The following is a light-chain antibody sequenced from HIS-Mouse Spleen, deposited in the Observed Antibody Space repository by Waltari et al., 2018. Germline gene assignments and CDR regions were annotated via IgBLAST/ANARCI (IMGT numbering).Light chain of an antibody. CDR3: SSYTSSSFNVV. CDR2: DVS. Sequence: QSALPQPASVSGSPGPSITISCTGTSSDVGGSHYVSWYQQHPGKAPKLMIYDVSNRPSGVSNRFSGSKSGNTASLTISGLQAEDEADYYCSSYTSSSFNVVFGGGTKLTVL. CDR1: SSDVGGSHY. J-gene: IGLJ2*01. V-gene: IGLV2-14*03.